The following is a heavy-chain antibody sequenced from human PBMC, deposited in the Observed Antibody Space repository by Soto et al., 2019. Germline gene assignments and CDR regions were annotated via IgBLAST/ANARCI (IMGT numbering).Heavy chain of an antibody. Sequence: ASVKVSCKASGYTFTHYYIHWVRQAPGQGLEWMGIINPNGGITTYAQKFRAGFTMTRDTSTSTVYLELSSLRSEDSAIYYCANSVNSAMAFDYWGQGTRVTVSS. V-gene: IGHV1-46*01. CDR2: INPNGGIT. J-gene: IGHJ4*02. D-gene: IGHD5-18*01. CDR3: ANSVNSAMAFDY. CDR1: GYTFTHYY.